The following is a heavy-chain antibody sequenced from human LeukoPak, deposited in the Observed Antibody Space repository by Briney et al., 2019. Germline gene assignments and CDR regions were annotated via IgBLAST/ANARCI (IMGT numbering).Heavy chain of an antibody. D-gene: IGHD1-1*01. CDR3: ARDLSSGGWTLEFDY. CDR2: INPNSGGT. CDR1: GYTFTGYY. J-gene: IGHJ4*02. Sequence: GAPVKVSCKASGYTFTGYYMHWVRQAPGQGLEWMGWINPNSGGTNYAQKFQGRVTMTRDTSISTAYMELSRLRSDDTAVYYCARDLSSGGWTLEFDYWGQGSLVTVAS. V-gene: IGHV1-2*02.